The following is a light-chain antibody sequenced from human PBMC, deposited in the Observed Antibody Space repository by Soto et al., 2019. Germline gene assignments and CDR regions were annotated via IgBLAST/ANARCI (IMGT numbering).Light chain of an antibody. CDR1: QSVSSSY. J-gene: IGKJ2*01. CDR2: GAS. CDR3: QQYGSSPYT. Sequence: EIVLTQSPGTLSLSPGERATLSCRASQSVSSSYLAWYQQKPGQAPRLLIYGASSRATGIPDRFSGSESGTDLTLTISRLEPEDFAVYYCQQYGSSPYTFGQGTKLEIK. V-gene: IGKV3-20*01.